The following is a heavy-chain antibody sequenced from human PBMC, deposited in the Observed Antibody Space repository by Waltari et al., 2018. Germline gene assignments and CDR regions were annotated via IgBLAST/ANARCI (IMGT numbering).Heavy chain of an antibody. CDR2: ITTSSNYI. Sequence: EVQLVESGGGLVKPGGSLRLSCAASGFTFIIHSMPWVRQAPGKGLEWFSSITTSSNYIDFADSLKGRSTVSRDNAKNSMYIEMNSLRAEDTAVYYCTRGSGWNPNFDYWGQGTLVTVSS. CDR3: TRGSGWNPNFDY. D-gene: IGHD6-19*01. V-gene: IGHV3-21*06. CDR1: GFTFIIHS. J-gene: IGHJ4*02.